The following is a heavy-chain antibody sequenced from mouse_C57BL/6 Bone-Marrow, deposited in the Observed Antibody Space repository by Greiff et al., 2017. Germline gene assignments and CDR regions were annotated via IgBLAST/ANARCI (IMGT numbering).Heavy chain of an antibody. J-gene: IGHJ1*03. V-gene: IGHV1-82*01. D-gene: IGHD1-1*01. Sequence: QVQLQHSGPELVKPGASVKISCKASGYAFSSSWMNWVKQRPGKGLEWIGRIYPGDGDTNYNGKFKGKATLTADKSSSTAYMQLSSLTSEDSAVYYCARRDYGSSYWYFDVWGTGTTVTVSS. CDR2: IYPGDGDT. CDR1: GYAFSSSW. CDR3: ARRDYGSSYWYFDV.